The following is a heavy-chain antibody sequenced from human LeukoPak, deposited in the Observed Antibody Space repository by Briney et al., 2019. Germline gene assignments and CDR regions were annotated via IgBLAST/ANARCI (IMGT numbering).Heavy chain of an antibody. CDR3: ARGRADFWSGYFHYYYYGMDV. CDR1: GYTFTSYY. Sequence: ASVKVSCKASGYTFTSYYMHWVRQAPGQGLEWMGIINPSGGSTSYAQKFQGRVTMTRDTSTSTVYMELSSLRSEDTAVYYCARGRADFWSGYFHYYYYGMDVWGQGTTVTVSS. V-gene: IGHV1-46*01. CDR2: INPSGGST. J-gene: IGHJ6*02. D-gene: IGHD3-3*01.